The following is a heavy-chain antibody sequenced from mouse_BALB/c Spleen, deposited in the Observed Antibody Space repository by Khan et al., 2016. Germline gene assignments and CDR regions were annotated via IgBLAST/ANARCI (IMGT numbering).Heavy chain of an antibody. V-gene: IGHV1S81*02. CDR3: ASGGNRGY. Sequence: QVQLQQPGAELVKPGASVKLSCKASGYTFTSYWMHWVKQRPGQGLEWIGEINPSNGRTNYTENFKSKATLTVDKSSSTAYMQLSSLTSEDSAVYYCASGGNRGYWGQGTTLTVSS. J-gene: IGHJ2*01. CDR2: INPSNGRT. D-gene: IGHD2-1*01. CDR1: GYTFTSYW.